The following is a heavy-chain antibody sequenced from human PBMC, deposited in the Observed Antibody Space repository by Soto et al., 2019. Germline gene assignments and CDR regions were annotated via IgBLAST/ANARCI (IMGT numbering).Heavy chain of an antibody. Sequence: ASVKVSCKASGYTFTSYGISWVRQAPGQGLEWMGWISAYNGNTNYAQKLQGRVTMTTDTSTSTAYMELRSLRSDDTAVYYCAREVGTVSPGGYYYYMDVWGKGTTVTVSS. D-gene: IGHD4-17*01. CDR3: AREVGTVSPGGYYYYMDV. J-gene: IGHJ6*03. CDR1: GYTFTSYG. CDR2: ISAYNGNT. V-gene: IGHV1-18*01.